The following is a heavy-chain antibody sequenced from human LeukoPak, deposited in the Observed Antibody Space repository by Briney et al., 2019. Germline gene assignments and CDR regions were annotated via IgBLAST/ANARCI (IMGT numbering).Heavy chain of an antibody. V-gene: IGHV1-69*13. CDR3: ARNYYGSGSYDTFSSYYGMDV. J-gene: IGHJ6*04. CDR1: GGTFSSYA. Sequence: ASVKVSCKASGGTFSSYAISWVRQAPGQGLDWMGGIIPIFGTANYAQKFQGRVTITADESTSTAYMELSSLRSEDTAVYYCARNYYGSGSYDTFSSYYGMDVWGKGTTVTVSS. D-gene: IGHD3-10*01. CDR2: IIPIFGTA.